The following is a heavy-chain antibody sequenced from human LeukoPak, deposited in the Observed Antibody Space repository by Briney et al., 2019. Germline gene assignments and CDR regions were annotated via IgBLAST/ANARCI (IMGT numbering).Heavy chain of an antibody. V-gene: IGHV4-59*01. Sequence: SETLSLTCSVSGGSISSYYWSWIRQPPGKGLEYIGYIHYSGSTNYSPSLKSRVTISVDTSKDQFSLKLTSVTAADTAVYYCARDRGFTMLSYMDVWGKGTTVTVSS. CDR1: GGSISSYY. J-gene: IGHJ6*03. CDR2: IHYSGST. CDR3: ARDRGFTMLSYMDV. D-gene: IGHD3-10*02.